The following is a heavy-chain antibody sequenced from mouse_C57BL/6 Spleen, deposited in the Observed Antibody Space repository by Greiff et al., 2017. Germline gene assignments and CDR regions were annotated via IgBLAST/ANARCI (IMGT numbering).Heavy chain of an antibody. CDR2: VDPNSGGT. CDR1: GYTFTSYW. V-gene: IGHV1-72*01. J-gene: IGHJ3*01. Sequence: QVQLQQPGAELVKPGASVKLSCKASGYTFTSYWMHWVKQRPGRGLEWIGRVDPNSGGTKYNEKFKSKATLTVAKPSSTAYMQLSSLTSEDSAVYYCAREGAMDYDPWFAYWGQGTLVTVSA. D-gene: IGHD2-4*01. CDR3: AREGAMDYDPWFAY.